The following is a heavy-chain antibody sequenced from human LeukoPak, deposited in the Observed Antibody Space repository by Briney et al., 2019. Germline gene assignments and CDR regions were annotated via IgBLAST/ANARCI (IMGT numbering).Heavy chain of an antibody. CDR1: GYSFTSYW. Sequence: GESLKISCKGSGYSFTSYWIGWVRQMPGKGLEWMGIIYPGDSDTRYSPSFQGQVTISADKSISTAYLQWSSLKASDTAMYYCARFSCSGGSCYLVDYWGQGTLVTVSS. D-gene: IGHD2-15*01. J-gene: IGHJ4*02. CDR3: ARFSCSGGSCYLVDY. CDR2: IYPGDSDT. V-gene: IGHV5-51*01.